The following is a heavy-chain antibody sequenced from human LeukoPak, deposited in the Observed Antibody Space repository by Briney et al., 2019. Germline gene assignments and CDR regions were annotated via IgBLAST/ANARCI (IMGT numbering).Heavy chain of an antibody. CDR2: IIPIFGTV. D-gene: IGHD6-13*01. J-gene: IGHJ1*01. CDR3: ARGSSSWYDPLLHH. Sequence: SVKVSCKASGGTFSSYAISWVRQAPGQGLEWMGGIIPIFGTVNYAQKFQGRVTITTDESTSTAYMELSSLRSEDTAVYYCARGSSSWYDPLLHHWGQGTLVTVSS. V-gene: IGHV1-69*05. CDR1: GGTFSSYA.